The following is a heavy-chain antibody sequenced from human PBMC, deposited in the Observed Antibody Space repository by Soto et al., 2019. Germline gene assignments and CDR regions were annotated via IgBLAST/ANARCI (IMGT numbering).Heavy chain of an antibody. CDR2: IYYSGST. D-gene: IGHD3-10*01. CDR1: GGSISSGGYY. CDR3: ARSRVRAIDAFDI. V-gene: IGHV4-31*03. Sequence: SETLSLTCTVSGGSISSGGYYWSWIRQHPGKGLEWIGYIYYSGSTYYNPSLKSRVTISVDTSKNQFSLKLSSVTAADTAVYYCARSRVRAIDAFDIWGQGTMVTVSS. J-gene: IGHJ3*02.